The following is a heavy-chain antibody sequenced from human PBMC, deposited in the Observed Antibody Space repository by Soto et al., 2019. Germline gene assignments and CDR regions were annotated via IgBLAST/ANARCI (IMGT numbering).Heavy chain of an antibody. CDR1: GYTFTMSG. CDR2: ISGYNGNT. CDR3: AREGPRPYYYYGMDV. V-gene: IGHV1-18*01. J-gene: IGHJ6*02. Sequence: QVQLEQSGAEVKKPGASVKVSCKSSGYTFTMSGISWVRQAPGQGLEWMGWISGYNGNTNYEQKVQDTVTMTTDTSTNTAYMELRSLRSDDTAVYYCAREGPRPYYYYGMDVWGQGTTVTVSS.